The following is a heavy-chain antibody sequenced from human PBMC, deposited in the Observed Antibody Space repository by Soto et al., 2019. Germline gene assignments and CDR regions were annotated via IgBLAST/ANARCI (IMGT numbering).Heavy chain of an antibody. V-gene: IGHV1-2*02. CDR1: GYTFTEYY. Sequence: QVQLVQSGAGVKKPGASVQVSCKASGYTFTEYYLYWVRQAPGQGPEWLGGINPRTGDTNQSQKFQGRVPMTRDMSRPTAYMELHRLTPEATAVYYCARDPIGGGAPYYFDYWGQGSLVTVSS. CDR3: ARDPIGGGAPYYFDY. CDR2: INPRTGDT. J-gene: IGHJ4*02. D-gene: IGHD3-16*01.